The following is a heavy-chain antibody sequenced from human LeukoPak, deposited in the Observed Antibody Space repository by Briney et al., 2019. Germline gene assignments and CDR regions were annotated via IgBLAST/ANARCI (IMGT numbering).Heavy chain of an antibody. J-gene: IGHJ4*02. V-gene: IGHV3-48*04. D-gene: IGHD3-16*01. CDR2: ISDSGTTM. CDR1: GFTFSNYN. CDR3: ARGHYSSDYNYDYNF. Sequence: GGSLRLSCAASGFTFSNYNMNWVRQAPGKGLEWLSFISDSGTTMVYADSVKGRFTISRDNAKNSLYLQMNSLSAEDTALYYCARGHYSSDYNYDYNFWGQGTLVAVSS.